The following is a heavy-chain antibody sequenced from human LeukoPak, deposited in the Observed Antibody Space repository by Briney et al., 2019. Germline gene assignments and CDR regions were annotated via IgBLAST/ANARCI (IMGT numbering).Heavy chain of an antibody. Sequence: GGSLRLSCAASGFTFSSYDMHWVRQATGKGLEWVSAIGTAGDTYYPGSVKGRFTISRENAKNSLYLQMNSLRAEDTAVYYCARVVSGYYDSSGYVDYWGQGTLVTVSS. CDR1: GFTFSSYD. D-gene: IGHD3-22*01. V-gene: IGHV3-13*01. J-gene: IGHJ4*02. CDR3: ARVVSGYYDSSGYVDY. CDR2: IGTAGDT.